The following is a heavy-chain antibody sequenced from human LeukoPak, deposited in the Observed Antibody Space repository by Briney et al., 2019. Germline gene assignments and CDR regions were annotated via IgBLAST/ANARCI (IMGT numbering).Heavy chain of an antibody. CDR1: GGSFSGYS. J-gene: IGHJ4*02. CDR2: IKDSGSP. V-gene: IGHV4-34*01. D-gene: IGHD6-19*01. Sequence: PSETLSLTCAVYGGSFSGYSWTWIRQPPGKGLEGIGEIKDSGSPTFNPSLKSRVTMSVDTSNNQFSVRLSSLTAADTAVYYCARGRFSGLPRATTSQFDYWGQGTLVTVSS. CDR3: ARGRFSGLPRATTSQFDY.